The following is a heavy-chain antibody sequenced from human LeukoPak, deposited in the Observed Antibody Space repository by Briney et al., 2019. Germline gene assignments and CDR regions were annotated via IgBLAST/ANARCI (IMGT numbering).Heavy chain of an antibody. CDR1: GVSISDYY. CDR3: ARGIPGDC. D-gene: IGHD2-21*01. Sequence: PSETLSLTCKVSGVSISDYYWSWTRQPPGKGLEWIGYIYNSGSAYYSPSLKNRVTLSVDTSKNQFSLKLSSVTAADTAVYYCARGIPGDCWGQGALVTVSS. CDR2: IYNSGSA. V-gene: IGHV4-59*01. J-gene: IGHJ4*02.